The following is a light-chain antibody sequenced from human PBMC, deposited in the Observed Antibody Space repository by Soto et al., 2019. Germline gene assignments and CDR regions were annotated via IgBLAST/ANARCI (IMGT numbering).Light chain of an antibody. CDR1: SGHSSYA. J-gene: IGLJ3*02. CDR2: VNSDGSH. Sequence: QLVLTQSPSASASLGASVKLTCTLSSGHSSYAIAWHQQQPEKGPRYLMKVNSDGSHSKGDGIPDRFSGSSSGAERYLTITSLQSEDEADYYCQTWGTGIQVFGGGTKLPS. CDR3: QTWGTGIQV. V-gene: IGLV4-69*01.